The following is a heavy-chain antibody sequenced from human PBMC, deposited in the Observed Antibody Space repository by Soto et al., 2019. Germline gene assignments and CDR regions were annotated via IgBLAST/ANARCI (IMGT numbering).Heavy chain of an antibody. Sequence: SETLSLTCAVYGGSFSGYYWSWIRQPPGKGLEWIGEINHSGSTNYNPSLKSRVTISVDTSKNQFSLKLSSVTAADTAVYYCARGRRAEPMVRGVISLVGMDVWGQGTTVTVSS. CDR3: ARGRRAEPMVRGVISLVGMDV. CDR1: GGSFSGYY. J-gene: IGHJ6*02. CDR2: INHSGST. V-gene: IGHV4-34*01. D-gene: IGHD3-10*01.